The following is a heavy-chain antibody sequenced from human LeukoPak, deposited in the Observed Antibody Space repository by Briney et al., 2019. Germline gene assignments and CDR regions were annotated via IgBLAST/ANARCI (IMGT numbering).Heavy chain of an antibody. J-gene: IGHJ4*02. D-gene: IGHD2-21*01. CDR3: IRDEALWRLDY. V-gene: IGHV3-74*03. CDR1: GFAFSNHW. Sequence: GGSLRLSCAASGFAFSNHWMHWVRQAPGKGLVWVSRIDEGGSNAMYADSVKGRFSSSRDNAKNTVNLQMNSLRAEDTGVYYCIRDEALWRLDYWGQGTLVTVSS. CDR2: IDEGGSNA.